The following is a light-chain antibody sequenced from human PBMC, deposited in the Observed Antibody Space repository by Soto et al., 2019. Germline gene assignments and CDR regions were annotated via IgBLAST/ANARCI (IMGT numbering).Light chain of an antibody. CDR3: KQYNSYSIT. CDR1: QSISSW. J-gene: IGKJ5*01. CDR2: KAS. V-gene: IGKV1-5*03. Sequence: DIQMTQSPSTLSASVGDRVTITCRASQSISSWLAWYQQKPGKAPKLLIYKASSLESGVPSRFSGSGSGTELTLTISSLQPDDFATYYCKQYNSYSITFGQGTRLEIK.